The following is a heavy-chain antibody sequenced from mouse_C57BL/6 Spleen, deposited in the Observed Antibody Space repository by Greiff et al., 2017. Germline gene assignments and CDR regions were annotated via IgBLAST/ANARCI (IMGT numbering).Heavy chain of an antibody. CDR1: GYSFTDYN. J-gene: IGHJ3*01. CDR3: ARGGYYDYDDGAWFAY. D-gene: IGHD2-4*01. Sequence: VQLQQSGPELVKPGASVKISCKASGYSFTDYNMNWVKQSNGKSLEWIGVINPNYGTTSYNQKFKGKATLTVDQSSSPAYMQLNSLTSEDSAVYYCARGGYYDYDDGAWFAYWGQGTLVTVSA. V-gene: IGHV1-39*01. CDR2: INPNYGTT.